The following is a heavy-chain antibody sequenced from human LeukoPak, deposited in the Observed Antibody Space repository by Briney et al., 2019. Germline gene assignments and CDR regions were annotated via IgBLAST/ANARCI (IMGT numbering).Heavy chain of an antibody. CDR1: GFTFSSYS. Sequence: GGSLRLSCAASGFTFSSYSMNWVRQAPGKGLEWVSSISSSSSYIYYADSVKGRFTISRDNAKNSLYLQMNSLRAEDTAVYYCARDLMVRGVNGYFDYWRQGTLVTVSS. V-gene: IGHV3-21*01. J-gene: IGHJ4*02. CDR3: ARDLMVRGVNGYFDY. D-gene: IGHD3-10*01. CDR2: ISSSSSYI.